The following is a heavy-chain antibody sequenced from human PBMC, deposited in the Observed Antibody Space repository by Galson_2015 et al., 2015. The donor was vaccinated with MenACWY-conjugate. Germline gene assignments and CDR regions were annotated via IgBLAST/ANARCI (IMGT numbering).Heavy chain of an antibody. V-gene: IGHV3-21*01. J-gene: IGHJ6*03. Sequence: SLRLSCAASGFTFGSYSLNWVRQAPGKGLEWISSITSSNNSIFYIDSVKGLFTITRDNAKDSLYLQMNSLRVEDTAVYYCARGPYGSGTYSTSLDYYFYYVDVWGKGTAVTVSS. CDR2: ITSSNNSI. CDR1: GFTFGSYS. CDR3: ARGPYGSGTYSTSLDYYFYYVDV. D-gene: IGHD3-10*01.